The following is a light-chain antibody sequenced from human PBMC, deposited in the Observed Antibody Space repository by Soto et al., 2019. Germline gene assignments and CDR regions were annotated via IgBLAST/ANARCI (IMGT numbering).Light chain of an antibody. Sequence: EIVLTQSPATLSLSPGELATLSCGASETIRTNYLAWYQQRPGLAPRLLIYDTFTRATGIPDRFSGSGSGTGFPLTISRLEPEDFAVYYWQQYGDSPTFGQGTKLQIK. CDR1: ETIRTNY. V-gene: IGKV3D-20*01. J-gene: IGKJ2*01. CDR2: DTF. CDR3: QQYGDSPT.